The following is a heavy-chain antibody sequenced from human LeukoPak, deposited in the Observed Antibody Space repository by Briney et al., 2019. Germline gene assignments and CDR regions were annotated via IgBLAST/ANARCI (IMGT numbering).Heavy chain of an antibody. V-gene: IGHV3-23*01. CDR3: AKTNWHVLEYFDY. Sequence: GGSLRLSCAASGFTFSSYAMSWVRQAPGKGLGWVSAISGIGGGTYYADSGRGRFTISRDNSKNTLDLQRNSLRAEDRAVYDCAKTNWHVLEYFDYWGQGTLLTV. CDR1: GFTFSSYA. CDR2: ISGIGGGT. J-gene: IGHJ4*02. D-gene: IGHD1-1*01.